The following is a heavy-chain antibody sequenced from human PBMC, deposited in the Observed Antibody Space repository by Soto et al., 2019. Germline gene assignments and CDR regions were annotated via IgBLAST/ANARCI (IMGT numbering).Heavy chain of an antibody. CDR1: GYTFTSYG. Sequence: ASVKVSCKASGYTFTSYGISWVRQAPGQGLEWMGWISAYNGNTNYAQKLQGRVTMTTDTSTSTAYMELRSLRSDDTAVHYCAGDGAAYYYDSSGVNWFDPWGQGTLVTVSS. CDR2: ISAYNGNT. D-gene: IGHD3-22*01. J-gene: IGHJ5*02. CDR3: AGDGAAYYYDSSGVNWFDP. V-gene: IGHV1-18*01.